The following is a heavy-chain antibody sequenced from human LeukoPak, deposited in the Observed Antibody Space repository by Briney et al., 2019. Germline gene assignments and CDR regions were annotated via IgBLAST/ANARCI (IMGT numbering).Heavy chain of an antibody. CDR3: AKDLPSFTSDY. J-gene: IGHJ4*02. Sequence: GGSLRLSCTATGFTFSDFGMAWVRQAPGKGLEWVSYISSSSSTIYYADSVKGRFTISRDNAKNSLYLQMNSLRAEDTAVYYCAKDLPSFTSDYWGQGTLVTVSS. CDR2: ISSSSSTI. V-gene: IGHV3-48*01. D-gene: IGHD3-16*01. CDR1: GFTFSDFG.